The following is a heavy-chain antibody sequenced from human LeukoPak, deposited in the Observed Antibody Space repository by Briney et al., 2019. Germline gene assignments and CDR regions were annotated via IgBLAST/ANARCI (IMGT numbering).Heavy chain of an antibody. Sequence: PSETLSLTCTGSGGSLSSYYWSWIRQPPGKGLEWIGYIYYSGSTNYNPSLKSRVTISVDTSKNQFSLKLSSVTAADTAVYYCARRTYYDSSGYNGAFDIWGQGTMVTVSS. J-gene: IGHJ3*02. V-gene: IGHV4-59*08. CDR3: ARRTYYDSSGYNGAFDI. CDR1: GGSLSSYY. D-gene: IGHD3-22*01. CDR2: IYYSGST.